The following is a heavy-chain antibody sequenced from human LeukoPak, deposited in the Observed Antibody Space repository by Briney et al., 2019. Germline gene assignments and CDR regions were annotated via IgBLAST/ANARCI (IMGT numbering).Heavy chain of an antibody. CDR2: ISAYSGNA. CDR3: ARGTPSGWYGAVY. J-gene: IGHJ4*02. CDR1: GYTFTSYG. Sequence: ASVKVSCKASGYTFTSYGISWVRQAPGQGLEWMGWISAYSGNANYAQKVQGRVTVTTDTSTSTAYMELTSLTSVDTAVYYCARGTPSGWYGAVYWGQGTLVTVSS. D-gene: IGHD6-19*01. V-gene: IGHV1-18*01.